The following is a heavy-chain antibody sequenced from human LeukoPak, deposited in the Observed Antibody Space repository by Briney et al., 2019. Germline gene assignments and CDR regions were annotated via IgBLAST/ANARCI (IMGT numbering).Heavy chain of an antibody. J-gene: IGHJ4*02. D-gene: IGHD6-13*01. Sequence: SQTLSLTCTVSGGSISSGDHYWSWIRQPPGKGLEWIGHIYYSGSTYYNPSLKSRVTISVDTSKNQFSLKLSSVTAADTAVYYCASWVVERSSWYDVGYRGWDYWGQGTLVTVSS. CDR2: IYYSGST. CDR3: ASWVVERSSWYDVGYRGWDY. CDR1: GGSISSGDHY. V-gene: IGHV4-30-4*01.